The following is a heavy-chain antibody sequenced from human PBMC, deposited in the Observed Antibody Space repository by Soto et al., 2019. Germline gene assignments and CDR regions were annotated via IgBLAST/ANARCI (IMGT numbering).Heavy chain of an antibody. CDR1: GGSISSSSYY. D-gene: IGHD1-26*01. J-gene: IGHJ4*02. CDR3: ARHEEYGSYSFDY. Sequence: QLQLQESGPGLVKPSETLSLTCTVSGGSISSSSYYWGWIRQPPGKGLEWIGSIYYSGSTYYNPSLKSRVTISVDTSKNQFSLKLSSVTAADTAVYYCARHEEYGSYSFDYWGQGTLVTVSS. CDR2: IYYSGST. V-gene: IGHV4-39*01.